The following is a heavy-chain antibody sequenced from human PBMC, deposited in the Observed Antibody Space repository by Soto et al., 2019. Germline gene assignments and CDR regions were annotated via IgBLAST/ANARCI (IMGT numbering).Heavy chain of an antibody. Sequence: QVHLVHSGAEVKKPGASVNVSCKTSGYTFTRNGISWVRQAPGQGLEWMGWISPNSGNTKYAQKLQGRVIMTTDTSTSTAYMELRSLRSDDTAVYYCAKDRDSNSWPSRDVWGPGTTVTVSS. V-gene: IGHV1-18*01. CDR1: GYTFTRNG. CDR2: ISPNSGNT. J-gene: IGHJ6*02. CDR3: AKDRDSNSWPSRDV. D-gene: IGHD3-22*01.